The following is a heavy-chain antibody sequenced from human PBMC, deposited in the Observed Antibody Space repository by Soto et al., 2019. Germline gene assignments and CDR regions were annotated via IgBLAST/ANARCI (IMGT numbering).Heavy chain of an antibody. V-gene: IGHV4-4*02. CDR2: INHSGST. CDR3: ARAPLYGSGSYIVSYYYGMDV. D-gene: IGHD3-10*01. Sequence: PSETLSLTCVFSSGSVSNSNWWSWVRQPPGKGLEWIGEINHSGSTNYNPSLKSRVTISVDTSKNQFSLKLSSVTAADTAVYYCARAPLYGSGSYIVSYYYGMDVWGQGTTVTVSS. CDR1: SGSVSNSNW. J-gene: IGHJ6*02.